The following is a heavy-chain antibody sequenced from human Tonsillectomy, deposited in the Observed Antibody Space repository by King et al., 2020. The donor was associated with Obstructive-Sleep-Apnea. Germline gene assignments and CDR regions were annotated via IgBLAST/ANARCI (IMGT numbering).Heavy chain of an antibody. CDR2: ISWNSGSI. V-gene: IGHV3-9*01. J-gene: IGHJ4*02. D-gene: IGHD3-22*01. CDR1: GFTFNDYA. Sequence: QLVQSGGGLVQPGRSLRLSCATSGFTFNDYAMHWVRQAPGKGLEWVSGISWNSGSIGYADSVKGRFTISRDNAKNSLYLQMNSLRVEDTALYYCTKGYYDTNGYYFDYWGQGTLVSVSS. CDR3: TKGYYDTNGYYFDY.